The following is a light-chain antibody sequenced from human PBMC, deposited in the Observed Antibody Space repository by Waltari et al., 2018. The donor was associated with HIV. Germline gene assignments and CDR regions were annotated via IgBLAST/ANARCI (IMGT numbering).Light chain of an antibody. CDR3: ASWDDSLPGHV. CDR2: RYD. V-gene: IGLV1-47*01. CDR1: RSNIGGNF. J-gene: IGLJ1*01. Sequence: QSVLTQPPSVSATPGQTINISCSGSRSNIGGNFVFWYQQVATTAPRLLVYRYDHRPSGVSDRFSVFRLGTSASLAISGLRSEDEGNYYCASWDDSLPGHVFGTGT.